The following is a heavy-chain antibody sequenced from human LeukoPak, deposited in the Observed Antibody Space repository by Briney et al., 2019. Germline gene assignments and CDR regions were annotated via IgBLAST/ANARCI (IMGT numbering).Heavy chain of an antibody. D-gene: IGHD2-2*02. J-gene: IGHJ4*02. Sequence: SETLSLSCTVSGDSISTYSWSWIRQPAGKGLEWIGRIYTSGSTNYNPSLQSRVSMSVDTSRNQFSLKLSSVTAADTAVYFCARDWALGYCTTTSCYTAFDYWGQGTLVTVSS. CDR1: GDSISTYS. V-gene: IGHV4-4*07. CDR2: IYTSGST. CDR3: ARDWALGYCTTTSCYTAFDY.